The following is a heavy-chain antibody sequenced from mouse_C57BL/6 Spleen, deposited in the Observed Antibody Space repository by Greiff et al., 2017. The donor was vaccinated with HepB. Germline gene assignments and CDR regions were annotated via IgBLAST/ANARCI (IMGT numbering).Heavy chain of an antibody. D-gene: IGHD1-1*01. J-gene: IGHJ1*03. CDR2: IDPNSGGT. Sequence: VQLQQPGAELVKPGASVKLSCKASSYTFTSYWMHWVKQRPGRGLEWIGRIDPNSGGTKYNEKFKSKATLTVDKPSSTAYMQLSSLTSEDSAVYYCARNYYGSSYGWYFDVWGTGTTVTVSS. CDR3: ARNYYGSSYGWYFDV. V-gene: IGHV1-72*01. CDR1: SYTFTSYW.